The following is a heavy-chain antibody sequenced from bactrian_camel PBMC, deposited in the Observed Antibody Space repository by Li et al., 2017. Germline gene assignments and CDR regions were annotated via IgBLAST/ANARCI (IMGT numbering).Heavy chain of an antibody. CDR1: DFIFNVCQ. J-gene: IGHJ4*01. CDR2: IYTSGVST. CDR3: ARGPENLWEYGY. Sequence: HVQLVESGGGSVQPGESLKLTCKTSDFIFNVCQMHWFRQAPGKEREGVASIYTSGVSTYYADSVKGRFTISRDNAKNTLYLQMNSLKTEDTAVYYCARGPENLWEYGYWGQGTQVTVS. V-gene: IGHV3S1*01.